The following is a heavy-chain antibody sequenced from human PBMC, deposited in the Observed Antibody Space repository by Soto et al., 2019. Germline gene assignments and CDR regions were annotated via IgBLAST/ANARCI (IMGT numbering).Heavy chain of an antibody. CDR1: GFTFSSYA. CDR3: AKGPVQLWSFDY. Sequence: EVQLLESGGGLVQPGGSLRLSCAASGFTFSSYAMSWVRQAPGKGLEWVSGISWSAGNTYYADSVKGRFTISRDNSKDTLYLQMNSLRAEDTAVYYCAKGPVQLWSFDYWGQGTLVTVSS. V-gene: IGHV3-23*01. J-gene: IGHJ4*02. CDR2: ISWSAGNT. D-gene: IGHD1-1*01.